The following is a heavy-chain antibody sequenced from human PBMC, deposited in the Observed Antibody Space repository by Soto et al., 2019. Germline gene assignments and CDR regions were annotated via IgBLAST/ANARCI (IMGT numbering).Heavy chain of an antibody. CDR2: IIPIFGTA. Sequence: QVQLVQSGAEVKKPGSSVKVSCKASGCTFSSYAISWVRQAPGQGLEWMGGIIPIFGTANYAQKFQGRVTITADESTSTAYRELSSLRSEDTAVYYCARGGLWFGEFPPNNWFDPWGQGTLVTVSS. CDR3: ARGGLWFGEFPPNNWFDP. CDR1: GCTFSSYA. D-gene: IGHD3-10*01. J-gene: IGHJ5*02. V-gene: IGHV1-69*01.